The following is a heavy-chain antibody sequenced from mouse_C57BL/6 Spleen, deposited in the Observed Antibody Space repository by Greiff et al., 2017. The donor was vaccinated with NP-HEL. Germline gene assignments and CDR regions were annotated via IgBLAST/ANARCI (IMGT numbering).Heavy chain of an antibody. Sequence: QVQLQQPGTELVKPGASVKLSCKASGYTFTSYWMHWVMQRPGHGLEWIGNIYPSTGGTNYNEKFKSKATLTVDKSSSTAYMQLSSLTSEDSAVYYCAREGATVVATPKDWGKGTTLTVSS. CDR1: GYTFTSYW. CDR3: AREGATVVATPKD. CDR2: IYPSTGGT. J-gene: IGHJ2*01. D-gene: IGHD1-1*01. V-gene: IGHV1-53*01.